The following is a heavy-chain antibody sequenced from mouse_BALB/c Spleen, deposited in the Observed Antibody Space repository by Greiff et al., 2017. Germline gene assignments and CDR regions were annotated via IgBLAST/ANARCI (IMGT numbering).Heavy chain of an antibody. CDR1: GFSLTSYG. V-gene: IGHV2-2*02. CDR2: IWSGGST. D-gene: IGHD2-14*01. J-gene: IGHJ1*01. CDR3: ARGDYRYDYWYFDV. Sequence: QVQLQQSGPGLVQPSQSLSITCTVSGFSLTSYGVHWVRQSPGKGLEWLGVIWSGGSTDYNAAFISRLSISKDNSQSQVFFKMNSLQANDTAIYYCARGDYRYDYWYFDVWGAGTTVTVSS.